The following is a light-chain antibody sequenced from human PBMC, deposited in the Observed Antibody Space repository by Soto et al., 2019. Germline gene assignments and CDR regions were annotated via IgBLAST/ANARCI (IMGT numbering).Light chain of an antibody. CDR1: QSISSW. CDR3: QQYDSYSGYT. V-gene: IGKV1-5*01. CDR2: DAS. J-gene: IGKJ2*01. Sequence: DIQMTQSPSTLSASVGDRVTITCRASQSISSWLAWYQQKPGKAPKFLIYDASSLESGVPSRFSGSGSGTEVSLTISSLQPDDVATYYCQQYDSYSGYTFGQGTKLEIK.